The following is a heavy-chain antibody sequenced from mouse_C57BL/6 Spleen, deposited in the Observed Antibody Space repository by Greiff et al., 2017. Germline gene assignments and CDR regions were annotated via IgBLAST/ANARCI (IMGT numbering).Heavy chain of an antibody. CDR2: IDPSDSYT. CDR1: GYTFTSYW. J-gene: IGHJ4*01. Sequence: VQLQQPGAELVMPGASVKLSCKASGYTFTSYWMHWVKQRPGQGLEWIGEIDPSDSYTNYNQKFKGKSTLTVDKSSSTAYMQLSSLTSEDSAVYYCASRDYDAGGYAMDYWGQGTSVTVSS. D-gene: IGHD2-4*01. V-gene: IGHV1-69*01. CDR3: ASRDYDAGGYAMDY.